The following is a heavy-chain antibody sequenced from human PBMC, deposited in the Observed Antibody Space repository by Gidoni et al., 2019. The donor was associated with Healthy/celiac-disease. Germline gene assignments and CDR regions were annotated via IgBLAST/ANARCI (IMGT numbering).Heavy chain of an antibody. D-gene: IGHD3-10*01. V-gene: IGHV3-13*01. CDR1: GFTFSSYD. CDR3: ARVSQYYYGSGSYYSNDWYFDL. CDR2: IGTAGDT. J-gene: IGHJ2*01. Sequence: EVQLVESGGGLVQPGGSLRLSCAASGFTFSSYDMHWVRQATGKGLEWVSAIGTAGDTYYPGSVKGRFTISRENAKNSLYLQMNSLRAGDTAVYYCARVSQYYYGSGSYYSNDWYFDLWGRGTLVTVSS.